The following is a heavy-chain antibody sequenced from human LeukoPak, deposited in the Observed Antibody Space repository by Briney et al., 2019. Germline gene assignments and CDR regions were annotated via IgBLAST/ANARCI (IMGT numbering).Heavy chain of an antibody. J-gene: IGHJ4*02. CDR1: GFTFSSYG. Sequence: PGRSLRLSCAASGFTFSSYGLHWVRQAPGKGLEWVALIRSDGSSKNYVESVKGRFTISRDNSKNTLYLQMNSLRAEDTAVYYCARVRIREANFDYWGQGTLVTVSS. V-gene: IGHV3-30*02. CDR2: IRSDGSSK. CDR3: ARVRIREANFDY.